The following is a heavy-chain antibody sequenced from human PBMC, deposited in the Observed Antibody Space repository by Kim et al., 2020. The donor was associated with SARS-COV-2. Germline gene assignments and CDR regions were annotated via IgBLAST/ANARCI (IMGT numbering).Heavy chain of an antibody. D-gene: IGHD6-13*01. CDR3: ARGYSSINFDY. CDR2: ISWNRGSI. Sequence: GGSLRLSCAASGFTFDDYAMHWVRQAPGKGLEWVSGISWNRGSIGYADSVKGRFTISRDNAKNSLYLQMNSLRAEDTALYYCARGYSSINFDYWGQGTLVTVSS. J-gene: IGHJ4*02. V-gene: IGHV3-9*01. CDR1: GFTFDDYA.